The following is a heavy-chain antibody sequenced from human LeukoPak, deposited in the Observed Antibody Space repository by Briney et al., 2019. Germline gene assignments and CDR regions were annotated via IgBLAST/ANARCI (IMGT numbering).Heavy chain of an antibody. D-gene: IGHD6-19*01. CDR2: IYHSGST. J-gene: IGHJ3*02. Sequence: PSETLSLTCAVSGGSISSSNWWSWVRQPPGKGLEWIGEIYHSGSTNYNPSLKSRVTISVDTSKNQFSLKLSSVTAADTAVYYCARVGSGWYFGAFDIWGQGTMVTVSS. V-gene: IGHV4-4*02. CDR1: GGSISSSNW. CDR3: ARVGSGWYFGAFDI.